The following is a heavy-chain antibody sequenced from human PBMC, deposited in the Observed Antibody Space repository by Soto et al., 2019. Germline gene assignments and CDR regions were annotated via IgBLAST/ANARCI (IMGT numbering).Heavy chain of an antibody. Sequence: QVQLVQSGAEVKKHGASVKVSCKASGYTFTGYYMHWVRQAPGQGLEWMGWINPNSGGTNYAQKFQGWVTMTRDTSISTAYMELSRLRSDDTAVYYCARFLPSAAGGWFDPWGQGTLVTVSS. J-gene: IGHJ5*02. CDR1: GYTFTGYY. D-gene: IGHD6-25*01. CDR3: ARFLPSAAGGWFDP. CDR2: INPNSGGT. V-gene: IGHV1-2*04.